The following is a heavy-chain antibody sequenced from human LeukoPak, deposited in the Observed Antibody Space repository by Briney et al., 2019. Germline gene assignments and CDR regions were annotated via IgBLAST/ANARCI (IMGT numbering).Heavy chain of an antibody. CDR2: IIPIFGTA. CDR3: ATDTRFLEWLSST. CDR1: GGTFSSYA. J-gene: IGHJ5*02. Sequence: SVKVSCKASGGTFSSYAISWVRQAPGQGLEWMGGIIPIFGTANYAQKFQGRVTITADESTSTAYMELSSLRSEDTAVYYCATDTRFLEWLSSTWGQGTLVTVSS. V-gene: IGHV1-69*13. D-gene: IGHD3-3*01.